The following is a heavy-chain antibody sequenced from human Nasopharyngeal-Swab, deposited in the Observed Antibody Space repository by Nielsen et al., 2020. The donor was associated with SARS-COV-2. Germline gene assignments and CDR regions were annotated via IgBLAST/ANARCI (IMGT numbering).Heavy chain of an antibody. D-gene: IGHD2-2*01. CDR1: GGSISSGGYF. CDR3: ARAHSEVVPAVLGLQFFYYYYMDV. CDR2: IHYTGNT. J-gene: IGHJ6*03. V-gene: IGHV4-31*11. Sequence: SETLSLTCAVSGGSISSGGYFWSWIRQHPGKGLEWIGYIHYTGNTYYNPSLESRLTISLDTSQNQFSLRLSSVTAADTAVYYCARAHSEVVPAVLGLQFFYYYYMDVWGKGTTVTVSS.